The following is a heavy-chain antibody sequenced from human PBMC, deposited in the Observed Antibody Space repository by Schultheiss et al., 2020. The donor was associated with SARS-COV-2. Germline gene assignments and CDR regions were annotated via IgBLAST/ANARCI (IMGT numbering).Heavy chain of an antibody. CDR3: ARLGIVPRKDAFDI. D-gene: IGHD1-26*01. CDR1: GGSISSSSYY. V-gene: IGHV4-39*01. J-gene: IGHJ3*02. Sequence: SETLSLTCTVSGGSISSSSYYWGWIRQPPGKGLEWIGSIYYSGSTYYNPSLKSRVTISVDTSKNQFSLKLSSVTAADTAVYYCARLGIVPRKDAFDIWGQGTMVTVSS. CDR2: IYYSGST.